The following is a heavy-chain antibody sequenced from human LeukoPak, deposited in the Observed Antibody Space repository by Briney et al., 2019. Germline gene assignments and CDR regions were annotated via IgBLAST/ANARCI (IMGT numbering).Heavy chain of an antibody. V-gene: IGHV1-8*01. CDR1: GYTFTSYD. CDR3: ARESLMASHNWFDP. CDR2: MNPNSGDT. Sequence: GASVKVSCKASGYTFTSYDINWVRQATGQGLEWMGWMNPNSGDTGYAQKFQGRVTMTRNTSISTAYMELSSLRSEDTAAYYCARESLMASHNWFDPWGQGTLVTVSS. D-gene: IGHD3-10*01. J-gene: IGHJ5*02.